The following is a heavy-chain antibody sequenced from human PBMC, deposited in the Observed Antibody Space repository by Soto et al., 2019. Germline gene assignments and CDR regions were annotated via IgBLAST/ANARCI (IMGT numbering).Heavy chain of an antibody. D-gene: IGHD2-8*01. V-gene: IGHV1-18*04. CDR2: VSGYNGKT. J-gene: IGHJ4*02. CDR3: ARDLYPLAYYFDY. Sequence: QVQLVQSGPEVKKSGALVKVSCKASGYTFTNHGISWVRQAPGHGLEWMGWVSGYNGKTKYAQELQGRVTMTTETSTSTAYMELRSLRSDDTAVYYCARDLYPLAYYFDYWGQGTLVTVSS. CDR1: GYTFTNHG.